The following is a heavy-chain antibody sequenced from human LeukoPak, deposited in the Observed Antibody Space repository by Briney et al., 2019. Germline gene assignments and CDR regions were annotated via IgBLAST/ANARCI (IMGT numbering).Heavy chain of an antibody. J-gene: IGHJ4*02. CDR1: GGSISSYY. CDR3: ARDGDTAMVHYFDY. D-gene: IGHD5-18*01. V-gene: IGHV4-59*01. Sequence: PSETLSLTCTVSGGSISSYYWSWIRQPPGKGLEWIGYIYYSGSTNYNPSLKSRVTISVDTSKNQFSLKLSSVTAADTAVYYCARDGDTAMVHYFDYWGQGTLVTVSS. CDR2: IYYSGST.